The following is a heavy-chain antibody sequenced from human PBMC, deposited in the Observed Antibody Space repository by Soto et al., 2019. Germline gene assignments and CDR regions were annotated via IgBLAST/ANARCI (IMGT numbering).Heavy chain of an antibody. CDR2: ISSSGSTI. V-gene: IGHV3-11*01. Sequence: QVQLVESGGGLVKPGGSLRLSCAASGFTFSDYYMSWIRQAPGKGLEWVSYISSSGSTIYYADSVKGRFTISRDNAKNSLYRQRNSLRAEDTAGYDCARDGGYSGSRDYYYYYYMDVWGKGNTVTVSS. D-gene: IGHD5-12*01. J-gene: IGHJ6*03. CDR1: GFTFSDYY. CDR3: ARDGGYSGSRDYYYYYYMDV.